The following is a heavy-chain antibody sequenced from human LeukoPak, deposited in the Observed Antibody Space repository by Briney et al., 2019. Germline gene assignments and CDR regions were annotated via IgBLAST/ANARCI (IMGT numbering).Heavy chain of an antibody. CDR3: ARVQYCSSTSCYNAFDI. CDR2: IGGSGSYI. CDR1: GFTFSSYS. Sequence: GGSLRLSCAASGFTFSSYSMNWVRQAPGKGLEWVSSIGGSGSYIYYADSVKGRFTVSRDNAKNSLYLQMNSLRAEDTAVYYCARVQYCSSTSCYNAFDIWGQGTMVTVSS. J-gene: IGHJ3*02. D-gene: IGHD2-2*02. V-gene: IGHV3-21*01.